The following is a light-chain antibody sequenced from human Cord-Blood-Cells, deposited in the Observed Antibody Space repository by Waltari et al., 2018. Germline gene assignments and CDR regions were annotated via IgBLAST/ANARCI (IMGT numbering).Light chain of an antibody. J-gene: IGLJ3*02. CDR3: AAWDDSLNGPV. CDR1: SPHLGNHT. V-gene: IGLV1-36*01. CDR2: YDD. Sequence: QSVLSQPPSVSTAPSQGGTTSCSGSSPHLGNHTVKSYQQLPGKAPKLLIYYDDLLPSGVSDRFSGSKSGTSASLAISGLQSEDEADYYCAAWDDSLNGPVFGGGTKLTVL.